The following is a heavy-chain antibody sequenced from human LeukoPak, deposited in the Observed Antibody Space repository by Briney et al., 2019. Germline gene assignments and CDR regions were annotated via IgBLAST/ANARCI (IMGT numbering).Heavy chain of an antibody. CDR2: IYYSGST. J-gene: IGHJ3*02. CDR3: SSNDSSGYSLSKGDAFDI. D-gene: IGHD3-22*01. V-gene: IGHV4-31*03. Sequence: SETLSLTCTVSGGSISSGGYYWSWIRQHPGKGLEWIGYIYYSGSTYYNPSLKSRVTISVDTSKNQFSLKLSSVTAAGTAVYYCSSNDSSGYSLSKGDAFDIWGQGTMVTVSS. CDR1: GGSISSGGYY.